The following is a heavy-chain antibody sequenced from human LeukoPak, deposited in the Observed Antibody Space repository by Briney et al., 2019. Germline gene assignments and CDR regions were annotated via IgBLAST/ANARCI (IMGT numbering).Heavy chain of an antibody. D-gene: IGHD4-11*01. CDR3: ARHPSLSNYYFDY. V-gene: IGHV5-51*01. J-gene: IGHJ4*02. Sequence: GESLKIPCKGSGYSFTSYWIGWVRQMPGKGLEWMGIIYPGDSDTRYSPSFQGQVTISADKSISTAYLQWSSLKASDTAMYYCARHPSLSNYYFDYWGQGTPVTVSS. CDR2: IYPGDSDT. CDR1: GYSFTSYW.